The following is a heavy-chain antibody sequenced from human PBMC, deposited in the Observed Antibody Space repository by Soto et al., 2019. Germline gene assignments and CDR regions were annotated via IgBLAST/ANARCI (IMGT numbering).Heavy chain of an antibody. Sequence: QVQLVQSGAEVKKPGASVKVSCKASGYTFTSYDFNWVRQATGQGPEWLGWMNPNSGNTGYSQKFQGRVTMTSDTTRSTAYMELSSLRSEDTDVYYCARTQRTWGFDYRGKGNQVTVSS. V-gene: IGHV1-8*01. D-gene: IGHD7-27*01. CDR1: GYTFTSYD. CDR2: MNPNSGNT. CDR3: ARTQRTWGFDY. J-gene: IGHJ4*02.